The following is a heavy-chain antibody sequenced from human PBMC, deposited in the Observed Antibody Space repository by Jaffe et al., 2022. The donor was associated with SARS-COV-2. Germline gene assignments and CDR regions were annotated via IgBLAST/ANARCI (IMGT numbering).Heavy chain of an antibody. J-gene: IGHJ4*02. D-gene: IGHD2-8*02. V-gene: IGHV3-21*01. CDR3: AKGGVGVASRRYFFES. Sequence: EVQLVESGGGLVKPGGSLRLSCAASGVTFYKYDMNWVRQVPGKGLEWVSFISSSSKYIYYADSVKGRFTISRDNAKNSVYLQMNSLRPEDTALYYCAKGGVGVASRRYFFESWGQGTLVTVSS. CDR2: ISSSSKYI. CDR1: GVTFYKYD.